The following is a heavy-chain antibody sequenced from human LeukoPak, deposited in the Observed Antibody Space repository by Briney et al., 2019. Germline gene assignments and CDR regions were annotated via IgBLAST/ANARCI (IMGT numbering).Heavy chain of an antibody. V-gene: IGHV4-30-2*01. Sequence: SQTLSLTCAVSGGSISSGGYSWSWIRQPPGKGLEWTGYIYHSGSTYYNPSLKSRVTISVDRSKNQFSLKLSSVTAADTAVHYCARGLGALFDYWGQGTLVTVSS. CDR3: ARGLGALFDY. J-gene: IGHJ4*02. D-gene: IGHD3-16*01. CDR1: GGSISSGGYS. CDR2: IYHSGST.